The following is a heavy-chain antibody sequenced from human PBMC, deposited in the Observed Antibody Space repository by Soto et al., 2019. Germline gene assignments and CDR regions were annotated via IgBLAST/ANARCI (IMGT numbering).Heavy chain of an antibody. CDR2: IWYDGSNK. Sequence: QVQLVESGGGVVQPGRSLRLSCAASGFTFSSYGMHGVRQAPGKGLEWVTVIWYDGSNKYYADSVKGRFTISRDNSKNTLYLQMNSRRAEDTAVYYCARGPFGSSSYYGMDVWGQGTTVTVSS. V-gene: IGHV3-33*01. D-gene: IGHD6-13*01. CDR1: GFTFSSYG. CDR3: ARGPFGSSSYYGMDV. J-gene: IGHJ6*02.